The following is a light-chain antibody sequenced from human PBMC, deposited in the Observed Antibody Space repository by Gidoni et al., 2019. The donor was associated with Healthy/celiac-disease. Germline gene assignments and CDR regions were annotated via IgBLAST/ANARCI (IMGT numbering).Light chain of an antibody. CDR3: QQYNSYSVT. J-gene: IGKJ3*01. V-gene: IGKV1-5*03. CDR2: KAS. Sequence: DIQMTQSPSTLSASVGDRVTITCRASQSISSWLAWYQQKQGKAPKLLIYKASSLESGVPSRFSGSGSVTEFTLTISSLQPDDFATYYCQQYNSYSVTFXPXTKVDIK. CDR1: QSISSW.